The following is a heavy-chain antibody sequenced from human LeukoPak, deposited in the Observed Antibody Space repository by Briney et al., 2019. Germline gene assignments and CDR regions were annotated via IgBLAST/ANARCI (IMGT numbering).Heavy chain of an antibody. Sequence: GGSLRLSCAASGFTFSSYGMHWVRQAPGKGLEWVAVIWYDGSNKYYADSVKGRFTISRDNSKNTLYLQMNSLRAEDTAVYYCARDLEGLSPYGVDVWGQGTTVTVSS. CDR2: IWYDGSNK. CDR1: GFTFSSYG. D-gene: IGHD1-1*01. V-gene: IGHV3-33*08. CDR3: ARDLEGLSPYGVDV. J-gene: IGHJ6*02.